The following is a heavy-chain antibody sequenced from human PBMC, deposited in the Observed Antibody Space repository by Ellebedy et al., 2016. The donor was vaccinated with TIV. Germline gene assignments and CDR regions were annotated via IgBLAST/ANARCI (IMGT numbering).Heavy chain of an antibody. CDR1: GFTFSSYA. CDR2: IGGGGGSA. J-gene: IGHJ6*02. CDR3: AKEGIAGAGTGFFYYYGMDV. D-gene: IGHD6-13*01. Sequence: PGGSLRLSCTGSGFTFSSYAMTRVRQSPGKGLEWVSGIGGGGGSANSGVSGKGRFTISRDNSKNTLYLQMNSLRAEDTAVYYCAKEGIAGAGTGFFYYYGMDVWGQGTTVTVSS. V-gene: IGHV3-23*01.